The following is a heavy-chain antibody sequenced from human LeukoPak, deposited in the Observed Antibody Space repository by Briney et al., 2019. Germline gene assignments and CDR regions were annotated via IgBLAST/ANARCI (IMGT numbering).Heavy chain of an antibody. J-gene: IGHJ6*03. CDR1: GGSIGTYY. CDR2: IYVTGT. Sequence: SETLSLTCTVSGGSIGTYYWSWIRQSPGKGLEWIGYIYVTGTRYNPYLQSRVTISVDRSWNQFFLKMSSVTAADTAVYYCARHIGGGIEDMDVWGKGTKVIVSS. CDR3: ARHIGGGIEDMDV. V-gene: IGHV4-59*08. D-gene: IGHD3-16*02.